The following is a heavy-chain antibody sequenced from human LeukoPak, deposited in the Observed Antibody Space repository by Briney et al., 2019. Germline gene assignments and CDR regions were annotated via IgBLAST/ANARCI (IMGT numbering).Heavy chain of an antibody. Sequence: GGSLRLSCAASGFTFSDYYMSWIRQAPGKGLEWVSYISSSGSTIYYADSVKDRFTISRDNAKNILFLQMNSLRAEDTAVYYCVRGGGCSGSPMRYGTDVWGQGTTVTVSS. V-gene: IGHV3-11*04. CDR3: VRGGGCSGSPMRYGTDV. J-gene: IGHJ6*02. D-gene: IGHD6-19*01. CDR1: GFTFSDYY. CDR2: ISSSGSTI.